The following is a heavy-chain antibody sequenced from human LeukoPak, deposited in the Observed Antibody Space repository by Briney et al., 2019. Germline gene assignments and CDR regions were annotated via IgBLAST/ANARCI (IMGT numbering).Heavy chain of an antibody. Sequence: ASVRVSCKASGYTFTGYYMHWVRQAPGQGLEWMGWINLNSGGTNDAQKFQDRGTMTRDTSISTAYMELSRLRSDDTAVYYCARDEVWGLLDYWGQGTLVTVSS. V-gene: IGHV1-2*02. CDR2: INLNSGGT. CDR3: ARDEVWGLLDY. CDR1: GYTFTGYY. D-gene: IGHD1-14*01. J-gene: IGHJ4*02.